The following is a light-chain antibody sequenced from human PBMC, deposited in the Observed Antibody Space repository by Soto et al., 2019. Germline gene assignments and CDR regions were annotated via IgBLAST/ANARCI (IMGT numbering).Light chain of an antibody. CDR2: DAS. CDR3: QQRSTWPPT. Sequence: EIVLTQSPATLSLSPGERATLSCSASQSVSSYLAWYQQKPGQAPRLLIYDASNRATGIPARFSGSGSGTDFTLTISSLEPEDFAVYYCQQRSTWPPTFGQGTKVEIK. J-gene: IGKJ1*01. V-gene: IGKV3-11*01. CDR1: QSVSSY.